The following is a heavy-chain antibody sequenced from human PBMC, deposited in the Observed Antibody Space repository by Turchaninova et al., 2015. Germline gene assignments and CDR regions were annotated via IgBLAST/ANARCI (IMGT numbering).Heavy chain of an antibody. CDR2: IYWGDDK. D-gene: IGHD1-1*01. J-gene: IGHJ4*02. CDR3: AHMGTLITPGFDY. CDR1: GFSLRTSGEG. Sequence: QITLKESGPTLVKPTETLTLTCTFSGFSLRTSGEGVGWIRQPPGQALEWLALIYWGDDKRYSPSLKRRLTITKDTSKNHVVLIMTNMDPVDTATYFGAHMGTLITPGFDYWGQGTLVTVSS. V-gene: IGHV2-5*02.